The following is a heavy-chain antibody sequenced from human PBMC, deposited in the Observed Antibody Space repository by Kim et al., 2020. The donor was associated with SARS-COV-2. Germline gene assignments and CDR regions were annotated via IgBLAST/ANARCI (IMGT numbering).Heavy chain of an antibody. CDR2: ISYSGYDT. V-gene: IGHV3-23*01. CDR3: PIENAKGKTNWLNP. Sequence: GGSLRLSCAASGFTFDDYAMTWVRQAPGKGLEWISTISYSGYDTYYADSVRGRFTLSRDNSKTTLSLQPNARRAEDTAQFSCPIENAKGKTNWLNPWGQG. J-gene: IGHJ5*02. D-gene: IGHD1-1*01. CDR1: GFTFDDYA.